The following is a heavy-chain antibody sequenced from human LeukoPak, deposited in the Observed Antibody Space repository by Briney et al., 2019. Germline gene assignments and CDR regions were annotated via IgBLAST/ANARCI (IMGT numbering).Heavy chain of an antibody. CDR2: ISSDGNNQ. J-gene: IGHJ4*02. CDR1: GFTFTNYI. V-gene: IGHV3-30*04. CDR3: ARAVYSYGPPSDY. Sequence: GGSLRLSCAASGFTFTNYILHWVRQAPGRGLEWVAVISSDGNNQYYADSVKGRFTISRDNPNSTLYLLMNTLRAEDSAVYYCARAVYSYGPPSDYWGQGTLVTVSS. D-gene: IGHD5-18*01.